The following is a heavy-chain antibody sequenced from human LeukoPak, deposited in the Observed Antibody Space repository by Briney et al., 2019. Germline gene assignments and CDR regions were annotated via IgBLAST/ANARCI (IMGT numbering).Heavy chain of an antibody. Sequence: ASVKVSCKASGYSFTGNYMHWVRQAPGQGLEWMGWISAYNGNTNYAQKLQGRVTMTTDTSTSTAYMELRSLRSDDTAVYYCARGGDIVATIKGHFDYWGQGTLVTVSS. V-gene: IGHV1-18*04. D-gene: IGHD5-12*01. J-gene: IGHJ4*02. CDR2: ISAYNGNT. CDR1: GYSFTGNY. CDR3: ARGGDIVATIKGHFDY.